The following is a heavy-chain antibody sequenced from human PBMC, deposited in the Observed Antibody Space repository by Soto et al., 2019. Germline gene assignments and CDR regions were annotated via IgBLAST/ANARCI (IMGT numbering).Heavy chain of an antibody. V-gene: IGHV1-18*04. J-gene: IGHJ4*02. D-gene: IGHD2-2*01. CDR3: ATVIVVVPEDVYYFDY. CDR2: ISAYNGNT. Sequence: GASVKVSCKASAFNLRSYSIHWVRQAPGQGLEWMGWISAYNGNTNYAQKLQGRVTMTTDTSTSTAYMELRSLRSDDTAVYYCATVIVVVPEDVYYFDYWGQGTLVTVSS. CDR1: AFNLRSYS.